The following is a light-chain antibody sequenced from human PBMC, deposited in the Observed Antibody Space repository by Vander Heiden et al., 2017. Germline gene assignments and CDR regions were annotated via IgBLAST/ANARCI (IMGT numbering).Light chain of an antibody. CDR2: GAS. J-gene: IGKJ4*01. V-gene: IGKV3-15*01. CDR3: QQYDNWPLT. CDR1: QSVSND. Sequence: IVMTQSTATLSGAPGERATLACRASQSVSNDLAWYQQKPGQAPRLLIYGASTRATGIPARFSGSGSGTEFTLTISSLQSEDFAVYYCQQYDNWPLTFGGGTKVEIK.